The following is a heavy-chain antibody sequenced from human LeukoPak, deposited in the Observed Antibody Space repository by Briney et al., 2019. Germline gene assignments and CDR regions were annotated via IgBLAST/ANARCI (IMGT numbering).Heavy chain of an antibody. CDR3: ARDVGYYTSYFDY. CDR1: GFTMSTYE. J-gene: IGHJ4*02. Sequence: GGSLRLSCAASGFTMSTYEMNWVRQAPGKGLEWVSYMNSGGTTMYYADSVKGRSIISRDNGKNSLYLQMSSLRAEDTAVYYCARDVGYYTSYFDYWGQGTLVTVSS. D-gene: IGHD3-3*01. V-gene: IGHV3-48*03. CDR2: MNSGGTTM.